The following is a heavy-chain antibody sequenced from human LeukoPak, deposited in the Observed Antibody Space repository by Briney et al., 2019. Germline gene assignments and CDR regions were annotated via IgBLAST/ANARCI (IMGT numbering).Heavy chain of an antibody. CDR3: ARALIGYYFDY. CDR2: IYTGGTT. J-gene: IGHJ4*02. V-gene: IGHV3-20*04. CDR1: GLTFDDYA. D-gene: IGHD2-8*01. Sequence: GGSLRLSCAASGLTFDDYAMHWVRQAPGKGLEWVSVIYTGGTTKYADSVKGRFTISRDNSKNSLYLQMNSLRAEDTAVYYCARALIGYYFDYWGQGTLVTVSS.